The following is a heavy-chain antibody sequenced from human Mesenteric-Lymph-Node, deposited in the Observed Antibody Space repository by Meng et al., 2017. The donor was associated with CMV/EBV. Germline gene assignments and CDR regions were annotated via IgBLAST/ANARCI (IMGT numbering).Heavy chain of an antibody. CDR1: GFTFSSFA. CDR3: ARDLTDGVFAIGFSGY. J-gene: IGHJ4*02. Sequence: GESLKISCAASGFTFSSFAMHWVRQAPGKGLEWVAVISYDGTNKNYADSAKGRFTISRDNSKNTLYLQMNSLRAEDTAVYYCARDLTDGVFAIGFSGYWGQGTLVTVSS. V-gene: IGHV3-30-3*01. CDR2: ISYDGTNK. D-gene: IGHD2-8*01.